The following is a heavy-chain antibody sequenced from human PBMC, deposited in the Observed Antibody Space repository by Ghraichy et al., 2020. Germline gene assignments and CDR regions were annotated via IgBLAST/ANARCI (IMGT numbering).Heavy chain of an antibody. V-gene: IGHV4-59*01. J-gene: IGHJ4*02. Sequence: SQTLSLTCTVSGGSISSYYWSWIRQPPGKGLEWIGYIYYSGSTNYNPSLKSRVTISVDTSKNQFSLKLSSVTAADTAVYYCARAAPDFWSGYYFDYWGQGTLVTVSS. D-gene: IGHD3-3*01. CDR1: GGSISSYY. CDR2: IYYSGST. CDR3: ARAAPDFWSGYYFDY.